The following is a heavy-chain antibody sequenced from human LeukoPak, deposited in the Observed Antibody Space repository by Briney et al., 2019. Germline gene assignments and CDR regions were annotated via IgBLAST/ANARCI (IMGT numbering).Heavy chain of an antibody. V-gene: IGHV4-59*12. D-gene: IGHD6-13*01. CDR1: GGSISSYY. CDR2: IYYSGST. J-gene: IGHJ4*02. CDR3: ARISYSSSWDDY. Sequence: SETLSLTCTVSGGSISSYYWSWIRQPPGKGLEWIGYIYYSGSTNYNPSLKSRVTRSVDTSKNQFSLKLSSVTAADTAVYYCARISYSSSWDDYWGQGTLVTVSS.